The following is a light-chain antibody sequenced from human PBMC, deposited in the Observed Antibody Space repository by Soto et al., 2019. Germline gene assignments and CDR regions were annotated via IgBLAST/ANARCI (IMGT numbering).Light chain of an antibody. Sequence: QSALTQPASVSGSPGQSITISCSGTSSDVGGYNYVSWYQQHPGKAPKLMIYDVSNRPSGVSNRFSGSKSGNTASLTISGLQAEDETDYYCSSYTSSNTYLFGTGTKVTVL. J-gene: IGLJ1*01. CDR2: DVS. V-gene: IGLV2-14*01. CDR1: SSDVGGYNY. CDR3: SSYTSSNTYL.